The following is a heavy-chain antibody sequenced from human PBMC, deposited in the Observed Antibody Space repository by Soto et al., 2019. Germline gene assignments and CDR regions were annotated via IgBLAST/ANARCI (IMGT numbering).Heavy chain of an antibody. CDR3: AKPVAVTVATICMDV. D-gene: IGHD5-12*01. V-gene: IGHV3-23*01. CDR2: ISGSGDST. CDR1: GFTFSSYA. Sequence: GGSLRLSCAASGFTFSSYAMSWVSQAPGKGLEWVSAISGSGDSTYYADSVKGRFTISRDNSKNTLYLQMNSLRAEDTAVYYCAKPVAVTVATICMDVWGQGTTVTVSS. J-gene: IGHJ6*02.